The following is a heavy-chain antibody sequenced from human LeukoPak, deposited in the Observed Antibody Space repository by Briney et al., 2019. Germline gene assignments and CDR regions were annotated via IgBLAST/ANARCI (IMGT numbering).Heavy chain of an antibody. J-gene: IGHJ5*02. Sequence: GGSLRLSCAASGFTFSSYAMSWVRQAPGKGLEWVANIKQDGSEKYYVDSVKGRFTISRDNAKNSLYLQMNSLRAEDTAVYYCARVGGYCSSTSCHPTFDPWGQGTLVTVSS. CDR2: IKQDGSEK. CDR3: ARVGGYCSSTSCHPTFDP. V-gene: IGHV3-7*01. CDR1: GFTFSSYA. D-gene: IGHD2-2*01.